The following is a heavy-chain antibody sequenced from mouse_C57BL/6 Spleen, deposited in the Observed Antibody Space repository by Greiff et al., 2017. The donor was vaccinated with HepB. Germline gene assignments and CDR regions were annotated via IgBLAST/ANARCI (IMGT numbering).Heavy chain of an antibody. V-gene: IGHV1-59*01. J-gene: IGHJ2*01. CDR3: ARSGDLYYFDD. Sequence: VQLQQPGAVLVRPGTSVKLSCKASGYTFTSYWMHWVKQRPGQGLEWIGVIDPTDSYTNYNQKFKGKATLTVDTSASTAYMQLSSLTSEDSAVYYCARSGDLYYFDDWGQGTTLTVSS. CDR2: IDPTDSYT. CDR1: GYTFTSYW. D-gene: IGHD3-2*02.